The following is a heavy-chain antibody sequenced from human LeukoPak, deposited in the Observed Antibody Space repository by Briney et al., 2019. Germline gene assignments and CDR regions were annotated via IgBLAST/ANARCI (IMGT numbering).Heavy chain of an antibody. D-gene: IGHD2-15*01. CDR2: XXHTGIT. CDR3: ARRCSGGSCYSTYFDY. Sequence: XXGSXXHTGITYYNPSLKSRVTISVDTSKNQFSLKLSSVTAADTAVYYCARRCSGGSCYSTYFDYWGQGTLVTVSS. J-gene: IGHJ4*02. V-gene: IGHV4-38-2*01.